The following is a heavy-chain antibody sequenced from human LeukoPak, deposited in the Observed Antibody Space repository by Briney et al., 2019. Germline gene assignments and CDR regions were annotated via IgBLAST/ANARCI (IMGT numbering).Heavy chain of an antibody. CDR3: ARALTAMLFDY. CDR2: IIPILGIA. CDR1: GGTFSRYA. J-gene: IGHJ4*02. V-gene: IGHV1-69*04. D-gene: IGHD2-21*02. Sequence: EASVKVSCKASGGTFSRYAISGVRQAPGQGLEGMGRIIPILGIANYAQKFQGRVTITADESTSTAYMELSSLRSEDTAVYYCARALTAMLFDYWGQGTMVTVSS.